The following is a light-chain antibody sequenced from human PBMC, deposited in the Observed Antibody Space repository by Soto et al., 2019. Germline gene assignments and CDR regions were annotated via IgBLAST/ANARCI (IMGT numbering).Light chain of an antibody. CDR1: SSDVGAYNY. Sequence: QAASVSGSPGQSITISCTGTSSDVGAYNYVSWYQQHPGKAPKLMIFEVSNRASGVSIRFSGSKSVNTASLTISGLQAEDEADYYCSSYTTSPTIEIGGGTKLTVL. CDR3: SSYTTSPTIE. V-gene: IGLV2-14*01. J-gene: IGLJ2*01. CDR2: EVS.